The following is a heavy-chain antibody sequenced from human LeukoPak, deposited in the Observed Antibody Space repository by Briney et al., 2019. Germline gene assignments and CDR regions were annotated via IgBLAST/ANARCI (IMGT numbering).Heavy chain of an antibody. CDR3: ARASQETTKIDY. J-gene: IGHJ4*02. Sequence: GGSLRLSCAASGFTFSSYSMNWVRQAPGKGLEWVSSISSSSSYIYYADSVKGRFTISRHNAKNSLYLQMNSLRAEDTAVYYCARASQETTKIDYWGQGTLVTVSS. CDR2: ISSSSSYI. V-gene: IGHV3-21*01. D-gene: IGHD4-11*01. CDR1: GFTFSSYS.